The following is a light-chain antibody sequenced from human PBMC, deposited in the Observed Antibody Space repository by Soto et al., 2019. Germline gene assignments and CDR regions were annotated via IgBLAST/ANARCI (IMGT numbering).Light chain of an antibody. CDR2: GAS. V-gene: IGKV3-20*01. Sequence: EIVLTQSPGTLSLSPGERVTLSCRASQSVSSNKLAWYQQKPGQAPRLLIYGASSRATGITDRFSGSGSGTDFTITISRLEPDDFAVYCWQQYGRSPGTFGQGTKLEIK. CDR1: QSVSSNK. J-gene: IGKJ2*01. CDR3: QQYGRSPGT.